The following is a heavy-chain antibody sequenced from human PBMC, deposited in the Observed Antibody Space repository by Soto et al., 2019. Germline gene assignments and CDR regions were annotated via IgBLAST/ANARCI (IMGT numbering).Heavy chain of an antibody. CDR2: IYYSGST. Sequence: QVQLQESGPGLVKPSETLSLTCTVSGGSVSSGSYYWSWIRQPPGKGLEWIAYIYYSGSTKYNPALKSRVTISIDTSKKQFSLKLTSVTAADTAVYYCARSGGGSGWLGGQGTLVTVSS. CDR1: GGSVSSGSYY. J-gene: IGHJ1*01. CDR3: ARSGGGSGWL. D-gene: IGHD6-19*01. V-gene: IGHV4-61*01.